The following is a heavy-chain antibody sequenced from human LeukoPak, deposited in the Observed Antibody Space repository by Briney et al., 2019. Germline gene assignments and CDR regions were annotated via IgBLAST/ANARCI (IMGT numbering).Heavy chain of an antibody. CDR2: IYPGDSDT. D-gene: IGHD4-17*01. Sequence: GGSLQISCKGSGYCFTSYWIGWARPMPGKGLEWMGIIYPGDSDTRYSASFQGQVTISADQSISTADLQWSSLKASDTAMYYCARHPDGDYQIDYWGQGTLVTVSS. J-gene: IGHJ4*02. CDR1: GYCFTSYW. CDR3: ARHPDGDYQIDY. V-gene: IGHV5-51*01.